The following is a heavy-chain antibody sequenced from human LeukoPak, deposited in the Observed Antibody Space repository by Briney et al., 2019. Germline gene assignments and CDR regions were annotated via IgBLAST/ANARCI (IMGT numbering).Heavy chain of an antibody. CDR1: GFTFSSYA. Sequence: GGSLRLSCAASGFTFSSYAMHWVRQAPGKGLEWVAVISYDGSNKYYADSVKGRFTISRDNSKNTLYLQMNSLRAEDTAVYYCARDYYGSGRSNWFDPWGQGTLVTVSS. D-gene: IGHD3-10*01. CDR3: ARDYYGSGRSNWFDP. V-gene: IGHV3-30*04. J-gene: IGHJ5*02. CDR2: ISYDGSNK.